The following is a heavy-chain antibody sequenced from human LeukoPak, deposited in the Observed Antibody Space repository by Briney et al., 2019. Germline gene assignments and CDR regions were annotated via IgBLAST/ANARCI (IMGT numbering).Heavy chain of an antibody. V-gene: IGHV4-30-4*07. CDR3: ARGWGPAYCGGDCHRHFDY. J-gene: IGHJ4*02. D-gene: IGHD2-21*02. CDR2: IYNSGST. Sequence: ASETLSLTCAVSGGSISSGGYSWNWLRQPPGKALGWIGYIYNSGSTSYNPSLKSRVTMSVDTSKNQFSLKLNSVTAADTAVYYCARGWGPAYCGGDCHRHFDYWGQGTLVTVSS. CDR1: GGSISSGGYS.